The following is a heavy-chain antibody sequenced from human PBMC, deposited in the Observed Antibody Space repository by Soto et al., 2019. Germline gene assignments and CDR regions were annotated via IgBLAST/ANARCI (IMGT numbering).Heavy chain of an antibody. J-gene: IGHJ6*02. CDR1: GYTFTSYA. CDR2: INAGNGNT. D-gene: IGHD3-16*02. Sequence: ASVKVSCKASGYTFTSYAMHWVRQAPGQRLEWMGWINAGNGNTKYSQKFQGRVTITRDTSASTAYMELSSLRSEDTAVYYCARDHAGAIGPRYYYYYGMDVWGQGTTVTVS. V-gene: IGHV1-3*01. CDR3: ARDHAGAIGPRYYYYYGMDV.